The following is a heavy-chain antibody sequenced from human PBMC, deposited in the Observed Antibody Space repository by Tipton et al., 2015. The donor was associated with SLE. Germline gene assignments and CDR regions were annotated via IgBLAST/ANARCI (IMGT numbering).Heavy chain of an antibody. Sequence: QVQLVQSGAEVKKPGASVKVSCKASGYTFTSYGISWVRQAPGQGLEWMGWINPNSGGTNYAQKFQGRVTMTRDTSISTAYMELSRLRSDDTAVYYCARRKSGQRGGAFDIWGQGTMVAVAS. D-gene: IGHD3-10*01. V-gene: IGHV1-2*02. CDR2: INPNSGGT. J-gene: IGHJ3*02. CDR3: ARRKSGQRGGAFDI. CDR1: GYTFTSYG.